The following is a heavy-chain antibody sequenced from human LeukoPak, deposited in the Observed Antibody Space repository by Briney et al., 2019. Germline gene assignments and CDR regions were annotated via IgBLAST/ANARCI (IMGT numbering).Heavy chain of an antibody. D-gene: IGHD1-26*01. V-gene: IGHV4-39*01. CDR3: ARRDVGATIDY. J-gene: IGHJ4*02. Sequence: SETLSLTCTVSGDSISSSRFYWAWIRQLPGKGLEWIGSILYTGRTFYNPSLKSRVTISVDTSKNQFSLRLGSVTASDTAVYYCARRDVGATIDYWGQGTLVTVSS. CDR2: ILYTGRT. CDR1: GDSISSSRFY.